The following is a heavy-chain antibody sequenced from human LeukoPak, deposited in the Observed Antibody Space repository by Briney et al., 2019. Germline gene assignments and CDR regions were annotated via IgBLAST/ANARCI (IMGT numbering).Heavy chain of an antibody. CDR3: ARAKNIAVAGRSGSAFEI. J-gene: IGHJ3*02. CDR1: GGSFSGYY. D-gene: IGHD6-19*01. Sequence: SETLSLTCAVYGGSFSGYYWSWIRQPPGKGLEWIGEINHSGSTNYNPSLKSRVTISVDTSKNQFSLKLSSVTAADTAVYYCARAKNIAVAGRSGSAFEIWGQGTMVTVSS. CDR2: INHSGST. V-gene: IGHV4-34*01.